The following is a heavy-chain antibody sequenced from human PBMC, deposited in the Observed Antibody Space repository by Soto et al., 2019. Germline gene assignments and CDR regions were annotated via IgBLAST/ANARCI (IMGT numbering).Heavy chain of an antibody. CDR1: GGSISSGGYY. CDR3: ARHYYDNSGINWFDP. Sequence: SETLSLTCTVSGGSISSGGYYWGWIRQHPGKGLEWIGYISYGGSTYYNPSLKSRVTISVDTSKNQFSLELSSVTAADTAVYYCARHYYDNSGINWFDPWGQGTLVTVSS. J-gene: IGHJ5*02. CDR2: ISYGGST. V-gene: IGHV4-31*03. D-gene: IGHD3-22*01.